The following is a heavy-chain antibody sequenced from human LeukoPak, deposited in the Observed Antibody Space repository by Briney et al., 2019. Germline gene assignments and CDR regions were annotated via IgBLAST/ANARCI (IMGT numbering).Heavy chain of an antibody. D-gene: IGHD3-10*01. CDR1: GFTFSSYA. Sequence: PGGSLRLSCAASGFTFSSYAMSWVRQAPGKGLEWVSAISGSGGSTYYADSVKGRFTISRDNSKNTLYLQMNSLRAEDTAVYYCAKDPTYYGSGSYLDWGQGTLVTVSS. J-gene: IGHJ4*02. CDR3: AKDPTYYGSGSYLD. V-gene: IGHV3-23*01. CDR2: ISGSGGST.